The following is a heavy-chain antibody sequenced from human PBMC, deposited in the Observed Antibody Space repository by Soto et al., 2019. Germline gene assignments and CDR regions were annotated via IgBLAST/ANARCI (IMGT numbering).Heavy chain of an antibody. J-gene: IGHJ4*02. CDR3: ARTSVGAVAGTTIDY. Sequence: KVACKGAGYGMTIYGIGWGIQAPEQGLEWMGWISAYNGNTNYAQKLQGRVTMTTDTSTSTAYVELRSLRSDDTAVYYCARTSVGAVAGTTIDYWGQGTPDPAPQ. V-gene: IGHV1-18*01. CDR2: ISAYNGNT. CDR1: GYGMTIYG. D-gene: IGHD6-19*01.